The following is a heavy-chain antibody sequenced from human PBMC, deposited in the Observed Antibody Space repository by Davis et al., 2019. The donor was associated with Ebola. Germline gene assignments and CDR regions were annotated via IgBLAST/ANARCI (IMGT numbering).Heavy chain of an antibody. CDR1: GFTVTPTY. CDR2: IYSGGST. V-gene: IGHV3-53*04. J-gene: IGHJ3*02. CDR3: ARVYCSGGSCYRGAFDI. D-gene: IGHD2-15*01. Sequence: WGSLTLSCTASGFTVTPTYMSCVRQAPGNGLVWVSVIYSGGSTYYADSVKGRFTISRHNSKNTLYLQMNSLRAEDTAVYYCARVYCSGGSCYRGAFDIWGQGTMVTVSS.